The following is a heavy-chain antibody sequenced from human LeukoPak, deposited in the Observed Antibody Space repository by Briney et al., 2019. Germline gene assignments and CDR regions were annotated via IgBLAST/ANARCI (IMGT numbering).Heavy chain of an antibody. CDR3: ARERYCSSTSCPNWFDP. CDR1: GFTVSSNY. J-gene: IGHJ5*02. CDR2: IYRGGST. Sequence: GGSLRLSCAASGFTVSSNYMSWVRQAPGKGLEWVSVIYRGGSTYYADSVKGRFTISRDNSKNTLYLQMNSLRAEDTAVYYCARERYCSSTSCPNWFDPWGQGTLVTVSS. D-gene: IGHD2-2*01. V-gene: IGHV3-53*01.